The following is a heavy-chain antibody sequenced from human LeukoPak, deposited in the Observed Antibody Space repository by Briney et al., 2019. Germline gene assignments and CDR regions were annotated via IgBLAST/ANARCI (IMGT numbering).Heavy chain of an antibody. V-gene: IGHV3-23*01. CDR1: GFTFSSYA. J-gene: IGHJ4*02. Sequence: GGSLRLSCAASGFTFSSYAMSWVRQAPGKGLEWVSGISGSGDNTYYADSVKGRFTISRDNSKNTLYLQMNSLRAEDTAVYYCARLATTVTTYVYWGQGTLVTVSS. CDR3: ARLATTVTTYVY. D-gene: IGHD4-17*01. CDR2: ISGSGDNT.